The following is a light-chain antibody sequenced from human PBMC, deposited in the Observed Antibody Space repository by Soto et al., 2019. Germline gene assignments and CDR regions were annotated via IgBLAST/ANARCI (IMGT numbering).Light chain of an antibody. V-gene: IGKV3-15*01. CDR1: QSVSSN. Sequence: EIVMTQSPATLSVSPGERATLSCRASQSVSSNLAWYQQKPGQAPRLLIYGASTRATGIPARFSGSGSGIEFTLTISSLQSEDFAVYYCQQYNNLLWTFSQGTKVEIK. J-gene: IGKJ1*01. CDR3: QQYNNLLWT. CDR2: GAS.